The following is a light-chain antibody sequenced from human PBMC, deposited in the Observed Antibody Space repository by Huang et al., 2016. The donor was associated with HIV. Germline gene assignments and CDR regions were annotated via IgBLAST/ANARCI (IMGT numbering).Light chain of an antibody. V-gene: IGKV3-20*01. J-gene: IGKJ1*01. CDR1: QSVSRNY. CDR2: GAS. Sequence: EIVLTRSPGTLSLSPGERATLACRASQSVSRNYLAWYQQRPGQAPRLLIYGASSRATGIPDRFSGTGSGTDFTLTINRLEPEDFAIYYCQQCGRSPWTFGQGTKVEI. CDR3: QQCGRSPWT.